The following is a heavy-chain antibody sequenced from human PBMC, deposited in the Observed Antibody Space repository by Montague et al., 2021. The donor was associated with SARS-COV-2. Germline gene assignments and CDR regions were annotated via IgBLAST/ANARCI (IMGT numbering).Heavy chain of an antibody. CDR1: GGSISSSSYY. CDR2: TYYSGST. Sequence: SETLSLTCTVSGGSISSSSYYWGWIRQPPGKGLEWIGSTYYSGSTYYNPSLKSRVTISVDTSKNQFPLKLSSVTAADTAVYYCARQENSSGWFKPDAFDIWGQGTMVTVSS. D-gene: IGHD6-19*01. CDR3: ARQENSSGWFKPDAFDI. J-gene: IGHJ3*02. V-gene: IGHV4-39*01.